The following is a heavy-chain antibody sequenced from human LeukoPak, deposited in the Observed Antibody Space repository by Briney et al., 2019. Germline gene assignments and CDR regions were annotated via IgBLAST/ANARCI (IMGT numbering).Heavy chain of an antibody. J-gene: IGHJ6*03. CDR3: AILKFYDSTGYSPGYYMDV. CDR2: IYPTGNT. CDR1: GGAIINYY. D-gene: IGHD3-22*01. Sequence: PSETLSLTCSVSGGAIINYYWSCIRQPAGKGPEWIGRIYPTGNTDYNPSLKTRVTMSTDLSKKQFSLKLRSVTAADTAVHCCAILKFYDSTGYSPGYYMDVWGKGTAVTVSS. V-gene: IGHV4-4*07.